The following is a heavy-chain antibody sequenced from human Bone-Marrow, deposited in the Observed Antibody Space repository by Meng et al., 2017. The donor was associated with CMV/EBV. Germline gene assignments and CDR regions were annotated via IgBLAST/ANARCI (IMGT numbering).Heavy chain of an antibody. Sequence: GESLKISCAASGFTFSSHAMHWVRQAPGKGLEWVALISYDGSNKYYADSVKGRFTISRDNSKNTLYLQMNSLRAEDTAVYYCAKDDYDILTGYGINGMDVWGQGTTVTVSS. CDR2: ISYDGSNK. CDR3: AKDDYDILTGYGINGMDV. J-gene: IGHJ6*02. V-gene: IGHV3-30-3*01. D-gene: IGHD3-9*01. CDR1: GFTFSSHA.